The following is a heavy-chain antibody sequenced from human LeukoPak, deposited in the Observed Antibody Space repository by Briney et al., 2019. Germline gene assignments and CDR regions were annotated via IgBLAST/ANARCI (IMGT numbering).Heavy chain of an antibody. CDR1: GGSISSGGYY. J-gene: IGHJ4*02. V-gene: IGHV4-31*03. CDR3: ARDIYDSSGYYHDY. CDR2: IYYSGST. Sequence: SETLSLTCTVSGGSISSGGYYWSWIRQHPGKGLEWIGYIYYSGSTYYNPSLKSRVTISVDTSKNQFSLKLSSVTAADTAVYYCARDIYDSSGYYHDYWGQGTLVTVSS. D-gene: IGHD3-22*01.